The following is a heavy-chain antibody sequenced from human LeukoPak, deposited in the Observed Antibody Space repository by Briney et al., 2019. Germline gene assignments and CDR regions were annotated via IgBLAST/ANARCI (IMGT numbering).Heavy chain of an antibody. CDR3: ARGQHSYGYFNGFDY. Sequence: PSETLSLTCTVSGGSISSGGYYWSWIRQHSGKGLEWIGYIYYSGSTNYNPSLESRVTMSVDTSKNQFSLKLSSVTAADTAVYYCARGQHSYGYFNGFDYWGQGTLVTVSS. CDR1: GGSISSGGYY. J-gene: IGHJ4*02. CDR2: IYYSGST. D-gene: IGHD5-18*01. V-gene: IGHV4-61*08.